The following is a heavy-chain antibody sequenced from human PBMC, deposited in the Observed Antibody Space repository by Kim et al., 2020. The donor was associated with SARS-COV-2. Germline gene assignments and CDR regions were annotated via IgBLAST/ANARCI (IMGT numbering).Heavy chain of an antibody. D-gene: IGHD4-4*01. V-gene: IGHV4-34*01. J-gene: IGHJ5*02. CDR2: INHSGST. CDR3: ARRTTVIPNWFDP. CDR1: GGSFSGYY. Sequence: SETLSLTCAVYGGSFSGYYWSWIRQPPGKGLEWIGEINHSGSTNYNPSLKSRVTISVDTSKNQFSLKLSSVTAADTAVYYCARRTTVIPNWFDPWGQGTLVTVSS.